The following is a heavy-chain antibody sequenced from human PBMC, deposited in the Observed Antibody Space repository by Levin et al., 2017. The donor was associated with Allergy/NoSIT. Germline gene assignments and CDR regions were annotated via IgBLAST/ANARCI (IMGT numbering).Heavy chain of an antibody. V-gene: IGHV3-15*01. CDR2: IKSKTDGGTT. D-gene: IGHD4-17*01. J-gene: IGHJ4*02. CDR3: TTVRGYYGDYPDY. CDR1: GFTFSNAW. Sequence: GESLKISCAASGFTFSNAWMSWVRQAPGKGLEWVGRIKSKTDGGTTDYAAPVKGRFTISRDDSKNTLYLQMNSLKTEDTAVYYCTTVRGYYGDYPDYWGQGTLVTVSS.